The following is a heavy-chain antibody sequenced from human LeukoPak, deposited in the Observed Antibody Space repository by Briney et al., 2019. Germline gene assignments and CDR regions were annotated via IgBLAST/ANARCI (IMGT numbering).Heavy chain of an antibody. J-gene: IGHJ4*02. D-gene: IGHD7-27*01. Sequence: GGSLRLSCAASGLTFSSYTMSWVRQAPGKGLERVSTITTSDGNTYYADSVKGRFTVSRDNSKNTLFLQMNSLRAEDTAVYYCAKDGGLWVSAHWGDSWGRGTLVTVSS. CDR2: ITTSDGNT. V-gene: IGHV3-23*01. CDR3: AKDGGLWVSAHWGDS. CDR1: GLTFSSYT.